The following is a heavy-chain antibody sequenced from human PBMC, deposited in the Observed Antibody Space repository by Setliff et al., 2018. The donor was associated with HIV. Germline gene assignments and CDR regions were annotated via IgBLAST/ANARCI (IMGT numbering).Heavy chain of an antibody. D-gene: IGHD3-10*02. J-gene: IGHJ1*01. V-gene: IGHV4-4*07. CDR1: GGSLSSYY. CDR2: IYSSGST. Sequence: PSETLSLTCTVSGGSLSSYYWSWIRQPAGKGLEWIGRIYSSGSTNYNPSLKSRLTMSVDTSKNQFSVKLTSVTAADTAVYYCARSGSYVGPIQHWGQGTLVTVS. CDR3: ARSGSYVGPIQH.